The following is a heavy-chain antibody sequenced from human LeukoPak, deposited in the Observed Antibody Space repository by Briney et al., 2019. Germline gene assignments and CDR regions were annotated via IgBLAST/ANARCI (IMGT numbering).Heavy chain of an antibody. D-gene: IGHD3-10*01. CDR3: ARDEERELRGDNWFDP. CDR2: IWYDGSNK. V-gene: IGHV3-33*01. CDR1: GFSFSSYG. Sequence: TGGSLRLSCAASGFSFSSYGMHWVRQAPGKGLEWVAVIWYDGSNKYYADSVKGRFTISRDNSKHTLYLQMNSLRVEDTAVYYCARDEERELRGDNWFDPWGQGTLVTVSS. J-gene: IGHJ5*02.